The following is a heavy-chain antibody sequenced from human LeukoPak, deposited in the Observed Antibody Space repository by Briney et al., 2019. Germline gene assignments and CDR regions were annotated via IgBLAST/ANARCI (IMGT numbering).Heavy chain of an antibody. CDR2: ISGSGGST. Sequence: GGSLRLSCAASGFTFSSYAMSWVRQAPGKGLEWVSAISGSGGSTYYADSVKGRFTISRDNSKNTLYLQTNSVRAEDTAVYYCAKPPYIVVVPAAMAYWGQGTLVTVSS. J-gene: IGHJ4*02. V-gene: IGHV3-23*01. CDR1: GFTFSSYA. D-gene: IGHD2-2*01. CDR3: AKPPYIVVVPAAMAY.